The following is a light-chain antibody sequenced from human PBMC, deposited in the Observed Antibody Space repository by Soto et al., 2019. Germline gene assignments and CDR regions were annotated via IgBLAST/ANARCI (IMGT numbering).Light chain of an antibody. Sequence: ETVLTQSPATLSLSPGERATLSCRASQSVSSYLAWYQQKPGQAPRLLIFESSTRATGIPARFSGSGSGTEFTLTISSLQSEDFAVYYCQQYNNWPPITFGQGTRLDIK. J-gene: IGKJ5*01. CDR2: ESS. CDR3: QQYNNWPPIT. CDR1: QSVSSY. V-gene: IGKV3-15*01.